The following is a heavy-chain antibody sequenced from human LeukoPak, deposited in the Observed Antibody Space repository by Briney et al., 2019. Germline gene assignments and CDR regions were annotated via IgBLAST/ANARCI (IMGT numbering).Heavy chain of an antibody. CDR1: GGTFSSYA. D-gene: IGHD2-2*01. CDR3: ARPWSDCSSTSCYLDEAFDI. Sequence: ASVKVSCKASGGTFSSYAISWVRQAPGQGLEWMGGIIPIFGTADYAQKFQGRVTITTDESTSTAYMELSSLRSEDTAVYYCARPWSDCSSTSCYLDEAFDIWGQGTMVTVSS. J-gene: IGHJ3*02. CDR2: IIPIFGTA. V-gene: IGHV1-69*05.